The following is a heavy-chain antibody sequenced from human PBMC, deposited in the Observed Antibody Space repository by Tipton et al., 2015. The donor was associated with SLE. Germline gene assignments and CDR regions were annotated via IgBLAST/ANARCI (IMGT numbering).Heavy chain of an antibody. CDR1: GFTFSNAW. CDR3: TTVSDNYYGSGSYYIPY. Sequence: SLRLSCAASGFTFSNAWMSWVRQAPGKGLGWVGRIKSKTDGGTTDYAAPVKGRFTISRDDSKNTLYLQMNSLKTEDTAVYYCTTVSDNYYGSGSYYIPYWGQGTLVTVSS. J-gene: IGHJ4*02. D-gene: IGHD3-10*01. V-gene: IGHV3-15*01. CDR2: IKSKTDGGTT.